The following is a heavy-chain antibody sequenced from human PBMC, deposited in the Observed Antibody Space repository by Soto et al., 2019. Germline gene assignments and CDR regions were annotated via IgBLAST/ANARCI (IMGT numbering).Heavy chain of an antibody. D-gene: IGHD3-22*01. CDR1: GFTFNSYN. J-gene: IGHJ6*02. CDR3: ARDRAPSRDYYDSGAYPPRATDYGMDV. V-gene: IGHV3-21*01. CDR2: ISNSSNYI. Sequence: PGGSLRLSCAASGFTFNSYNMNWVRQAPGKGLEWVSSISNSSNYIYYADSVKGRFTISRDNAKNSLYLQMNSLRAEDTAVYYCARDRAPSRDYYDSGAYPPRATDYGMDVWGQGTTVTVSS.